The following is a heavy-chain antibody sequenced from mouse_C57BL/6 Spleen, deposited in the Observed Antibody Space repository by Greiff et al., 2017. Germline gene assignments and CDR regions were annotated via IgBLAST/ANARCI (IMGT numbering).Heavy chain of an antibody. CDR3: ARETGHYFDY. V-gene: IGHV1-81*01. CDR2: IYPRSGNT. CDR1: GYTFTSYG. Sequence: VHLVESGAELARPGASVKLSCKASGYTFTSYGISWVKQRTGQGLEWIGEIYPRSGNTYYNEKFKGKATLTADKSSSTAYMELRSLTSEDSAVYFCARETGHYFDYWGQGTTLTVSS. J-gene: IGHJ2*01.